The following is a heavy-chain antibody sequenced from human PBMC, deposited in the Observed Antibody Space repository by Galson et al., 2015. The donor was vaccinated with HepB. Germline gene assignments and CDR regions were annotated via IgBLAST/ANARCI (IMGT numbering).Heavy chain of an antibody. V-gene: IGHV1-2*02. Sequence: SVKVSCKASGYTFTGYYMHWVRQAPGQGLEWMGWINPNSGGTNYAQKFQGRVTMTRDTSISTAYMELSRLRSDDTAVYYCAREDDSNQSFDYWGQGTLVTVSS. CDR2: INPNSGGT. CDR3: AREDDSNQSFDY. J-gene: IGHJ4*02. CDR1: GYTFTGYY. D-gene: IGHD4-11*01.